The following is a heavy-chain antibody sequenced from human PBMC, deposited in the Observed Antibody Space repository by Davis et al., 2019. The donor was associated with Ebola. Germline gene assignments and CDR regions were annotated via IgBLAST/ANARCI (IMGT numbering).Heavy chain of an antibody. CDR3: ARSRPTSGSDYYAFDH. D-gene: IGHD1-26*01. CDR1: GFTFDQYA. Sequence: PGGSLRLSCAASGFTFDQYAMYWVRQIPGKGLDWVSFISQSSVFIHYADSVKGRFTVSRDNAKNSLFLQINNLRVDDTATYYCARSRPTSGSDYYAFDHWGQGTLVTVSS. J-gene: IGHJ4*02. CDR2: ISQSSVFI. V-gene: IGHV3-21*01.